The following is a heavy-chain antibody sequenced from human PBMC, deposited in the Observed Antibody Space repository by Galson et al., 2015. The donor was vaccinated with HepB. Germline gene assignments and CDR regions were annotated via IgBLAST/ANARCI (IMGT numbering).Heavy chain of an antibody. Sequence: SLRLSCAASGFTFSSYAMSWVRQAPGKGLEWVSSFSNRGGSTHYAESVKGRFTISRDNSKNTLYLQMNSLRDEDTAVYYCAKVRGSHHPWYYYSLDVWRQGATLTASS. D-gene: IGHD1-26*01. CDR1: GFTFSSYA. V-gene: IGHV3-23*01. CDR3: AKVRGSHHPWYYYSLDV. J-gene: IGHJ6*02. CDR2: FSNRGGST.